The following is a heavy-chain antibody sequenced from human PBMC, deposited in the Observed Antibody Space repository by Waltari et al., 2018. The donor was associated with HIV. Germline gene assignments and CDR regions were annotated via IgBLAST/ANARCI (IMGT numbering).Heavy chain of an antibody. D-gene: IGHD4-4*01. CDR2: INSDGSST. CDR1: GFTFSSYW. Sequence: EVQLVESGGGLVQTGGSLRLSCAASGFTFSSYWMPWVRQAQGKGLVWVSRINSDGSSTTYADSVKGRFTISRDNAKNTLYLQMNSLRDEDTAVYYCATFPINDHSNKRLGYWGQGTLVTVSS. J-gene: IGHJ4*02. CDR3: ATFPINDHSNKRLGY. V-gene: IGHV3-74*01.